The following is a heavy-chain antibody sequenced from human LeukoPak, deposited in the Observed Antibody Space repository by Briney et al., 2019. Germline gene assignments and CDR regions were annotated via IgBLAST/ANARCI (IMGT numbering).Heavy chain of an antibody. CDR1: GFTFSSYA. D-gene: IGHD7-27*01. J-gene: IGHJ4*02. CDR3: AKSWGKRVAFDY. CDR2: IDNSDGKT. Sequence: GGSLRLSCAASGFTFSSYAMNWVRQAPGKGLEWVSVIDNSDGKTYYADSVKGRFTISGDNSKNTLYLQVNSLRAEDTAVYYCAKSWGKRVAFDYWGQGTLVAVSS. V-gene: IGHV3-23*01.